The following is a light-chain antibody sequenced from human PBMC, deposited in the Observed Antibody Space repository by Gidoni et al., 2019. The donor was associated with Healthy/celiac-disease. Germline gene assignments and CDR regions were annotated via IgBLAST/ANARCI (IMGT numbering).Light chain of an antibody. V-gene: IGLV3-25*03. CDR1: ALPKQY. CDR3: QSADSSGTSLV. Sequence: SYALTQPPSVSVSPGQTARITCSGDALPKQYAYWYQQKPGQAPVLVIYQDSERPSGIPERFSGSSSGTTVTLTISGVQAEDEADYYCQSADSSGTSLVFGGGTKLTVL. CDR2: QDS. J-gene: IGLJ3*02.